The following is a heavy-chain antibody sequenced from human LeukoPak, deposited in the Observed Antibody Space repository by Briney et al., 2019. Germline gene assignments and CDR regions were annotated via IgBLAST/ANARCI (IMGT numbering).Heavy chain of an antibody. CDR3: ARDLGGGYAFDI. CDR2: ISSSSTSI. CDR1: GFTFSSYS. D-gene: IGHD3-16*01. Sequence: GGSLRLSCAASGFTFSSYSMNWVRQAPGKGLEWVSYISSSSTSIYYADSVKGRFTISRDNSKNTLYLQMNSLRAEDTAVYYCARDLGGGYAFDIWGQGTMVTVSS. J-gene: IGHJ3*02. V-gene: IGHV3-48*01.